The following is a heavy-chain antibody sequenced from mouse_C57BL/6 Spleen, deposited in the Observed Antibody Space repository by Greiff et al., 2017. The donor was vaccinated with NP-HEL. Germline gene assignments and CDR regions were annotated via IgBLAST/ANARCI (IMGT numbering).Heavy chain of an antibody. Sequence: QVQLKQSGAELVRPGASVTLSCKASGYTFTDYEMHWVKQTPVHGLEWIGAIDPETGGTAYNQKFKGKAILTADKSSSTAYMELRSLTSEDSAVYYCTRSITTVVAAYYFDYWGQGTTLTVSS. V-gene: IGHV1-15*01. D-gene: IGHD1-1*01. J-gene: IGHJ2*01. CDR3: TRSITTVVAAYYFDY. CDR1: GYTFTDYE. CDR2: IDPETGGT.